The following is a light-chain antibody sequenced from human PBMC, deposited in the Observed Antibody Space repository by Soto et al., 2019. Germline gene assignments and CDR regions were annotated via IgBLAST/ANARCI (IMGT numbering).Light chain of an antibody. Sequence: EIVLTQSPAILSLSPGESATLSCRASQSVSSSLVWYLQKSGQAPLVWYQQKPGQAPRLLIYDAYKRATGIPARFSGSGSGTDFTLTISGLEPEDFAVYYCQQRSDWPSTFGGGTKVEIK. CDR3: QQRSDWPST. CDR2: DAY. CDR1: QSVSSS. J-gene: IGKJ4*01. V-gene: IGKV3-11*01.